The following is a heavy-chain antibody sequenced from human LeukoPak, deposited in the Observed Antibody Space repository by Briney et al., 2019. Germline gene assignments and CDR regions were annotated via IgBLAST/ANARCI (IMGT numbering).Heavy chain of an antibody. V-gene: IGHV3-7*01. CDR2: IKEDGSEE. CDR1: GFTFSSYW. Sequence: GGSLRPSCAPSGFTFSSYWMTWVRQAPGKGLECVPNIKEDGSEEYYVDSVKGRFSISRDNAKNSLHLQMNSLRAEDTAVYYCARDWLAGNPYHAFDLWGKGTMVTVSS. CDR3: ARDWLAGNPYHAFDL. J-gene: IGHJ3*01. D-gene: IGHD3-22*01.